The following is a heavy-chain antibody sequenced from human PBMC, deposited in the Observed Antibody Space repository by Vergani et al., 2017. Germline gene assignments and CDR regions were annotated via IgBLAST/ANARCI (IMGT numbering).Heavy chain of an antibody. D-gene: IGHD5/OR15-5a*01. CDR3: AKDARVSGGMYYFDY. J-gene: IGHJ4*02. V-gene: IGHV3-21*01. Sequence: EVQLVESGGGLVKPGGSLRLSCAASGFTFSSYTMNWVRQAPGKGLEWVSSISSNSRTIYYTDSVRGRFTISRDNAKNSLYLQMNSLRDEDTAVYYCAKDARVSGGMYYFDYWGQGTLGTGSS. CDR2: ISSNSRTI. CDR1: GFTFSSYT.